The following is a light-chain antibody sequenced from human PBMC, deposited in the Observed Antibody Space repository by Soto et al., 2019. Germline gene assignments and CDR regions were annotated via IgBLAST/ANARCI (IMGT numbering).Light chain of an antibody. V-gene: IGLV2-14*03. Sequence: QSALAQPASVSGSPGQSIPISCTGTSIDVGAYDFVSWYQQHPDKAPKLMIYEVSNRPSGVSYRFSGSKSVNTATLTISGLHAEDEADYYCSSYTTSSTRVFGTGTKLTVL. CDR2: EVS. CDR3: SSYTTSSTRV. CDR1: SIDVGAYDF. J-gene: IGLJ1*01.